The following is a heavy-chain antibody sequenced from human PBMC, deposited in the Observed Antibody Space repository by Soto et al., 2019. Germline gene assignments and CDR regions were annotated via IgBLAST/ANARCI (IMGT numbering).Heavy chain of an antibody. CDR3: TRNYYDSSGYYYFDY. Sequence: PGGSLRLSCAASGFTFSGSAMHWVLQASGKGLEWVGRIRSKANSYATAYAASVKGRFTISRDDSKNTAYLQMNSLKTEDTVVYYCTRNYYDSSGYYYFDYWGQGTLVTVSS. J-gene: IGHJ4*02. CDR1: GFTFSGSA. D-gene: IGHD3-22*01. V-gene: IGHV3-73*01. CDR2: IRSKANSYAT.